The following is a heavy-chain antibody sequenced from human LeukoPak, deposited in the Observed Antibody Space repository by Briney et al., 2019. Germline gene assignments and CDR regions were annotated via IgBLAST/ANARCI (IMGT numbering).Heavy chain of an antibody. J-gene: IGHJ6*03. CDR3: AGGRQDVTMIVVVMTAVSYYLDV. Sequence: PSETLSLTCAVYGGSFSGYYWTWIRQTPEKGLEWIGEMNPSGSTNYNPSLKSRVTISVDTSKNQFSLELSSVTAADTAVYYCAGGRQDVTMIVVVMTAVSYYLDVWGKGTTVTVS. D-gene: IGHD3-22*01. CDR2: MNPSGST. V-gene: IGHV4-34*01. CDR1: GGSFSGYY.